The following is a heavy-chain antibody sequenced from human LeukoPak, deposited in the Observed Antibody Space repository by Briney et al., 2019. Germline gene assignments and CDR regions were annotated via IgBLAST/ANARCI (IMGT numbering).Heavy chain of an antibody. J-gene: IGHJ6*02. CDR2: IYTSGST. D-gene: IGHD2-2*01. Sequence: SETLSLTCTVSGGSISSYYWSWIRQPAGKGLEWIGRIYTSGSTNYNPSLKRRVTMSVDTSKNQFSLKLSSVTAADTAVYYCARGVVPAAQGGYYYYGMDVWGQGTTVTVSS. CDR1: GGSISSYY. V-gene: IGHV4-4*07. CDR3: ARGVVPAAQGGYYYYGMDV.